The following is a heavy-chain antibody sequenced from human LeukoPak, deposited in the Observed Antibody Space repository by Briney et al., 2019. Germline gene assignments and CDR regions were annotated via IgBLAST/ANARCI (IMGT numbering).Heavy chain of an antibody. CDR3: VRQTIPAAPHSGAFDI. CDR2: SSNE. CDR1: GFSFSTYI. D-gene: IGHD6-13*01. J-gene: IGHJ3*02. Sequence: GGFLRLSCAASGFSFSTYIMHWVRQAPGKGLEWVASSNEDYIDSVKGRFIISRDNSKNTLYLQMNSLRAEDTAVFYCVRQTIPAAPHSGAFDIWGQGTIVTVSS. V-gene: IGHV3-30*03.